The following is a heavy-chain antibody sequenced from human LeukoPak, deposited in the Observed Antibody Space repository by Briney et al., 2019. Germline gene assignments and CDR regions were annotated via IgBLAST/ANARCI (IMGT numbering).Heavy chain of an antibody. J-gene: IGHJ4*02. CDR2: IYASGST. D-gene: IGHD1-26*01. V-gene: IGHV4-4*07. CDR1: GGSISGYT. CDR3: ARGVVGATAFAY. Sequence: PSETLSLTCTVSGGSISGYTWSWIRQPAGKGLEWIWRIYASGSTNYNPSLQGRVTMSVDTSRGQFFLMVHSVTAADTAVYYCARGVVGATAFAYWGQRTVVTASS.